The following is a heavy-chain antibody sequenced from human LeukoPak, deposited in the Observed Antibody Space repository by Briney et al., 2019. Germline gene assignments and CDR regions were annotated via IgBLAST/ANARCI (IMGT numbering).Heavy chain of an antibody. CDR3: ARVETLYYGMDV. CDR1: GGTFSSYA. V-gene: IGHV1-8*02. D-gene: IGHD4-23*01. Sequence: ASVKVSCKASGGTFSSYAISWVRQATGQGLEWMGWMNPNSGNTGYAQKFQGRVTMTRNTSISTAYMELSSLRSEGTAVYYCARVETLYYGMDVWGQGTTVTVSS. J-gene: IGHJ6*02. CDR2: MNPNSGNT.